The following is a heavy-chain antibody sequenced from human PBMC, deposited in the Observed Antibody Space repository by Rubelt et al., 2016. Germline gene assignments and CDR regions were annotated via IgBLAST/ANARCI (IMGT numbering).Heavy chain of an antibody. V-gene: IGHV1-18*01. Sequence: QVQLVQSGAEVKKPGASVKVSCKASGYTFTSYGISWVRQAPGQGLEWMGWISAYNGNTNYAQKFQGRVTMTEDTSTDTGYMELSSLRSEDTAVYYCATGIIRLKPFDYWGQGTLVTVSS. D-gene: IGHD2-15*01. CDR1: GYTFTSYG. J-gene: IGHJ4*02. CDR2: ISAYNGNT. CDR3: ATGIIRLKPFDY.